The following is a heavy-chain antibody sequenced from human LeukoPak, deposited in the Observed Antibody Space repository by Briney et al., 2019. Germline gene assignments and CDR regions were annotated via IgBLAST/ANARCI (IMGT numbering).Heavy chain of an antibody. D-gene: IGHD6-19*01. J-gene: IGHJ4*02. CDR3: ARGYSSGWYDY. V-gene: IGHV3-23*01. CDR1: GFTFNNYA. CDR2: ISGSGGST. Sequence: GGSLRLSCAASGFTFNNYAMSWVRQAPGKGLEWVSAISGSGGSTYYADSVKGRFTISRDNSKNTLYLQMNSLRAEDTAVYYCARGYSSGWYDYWGQGTLVTVSS.